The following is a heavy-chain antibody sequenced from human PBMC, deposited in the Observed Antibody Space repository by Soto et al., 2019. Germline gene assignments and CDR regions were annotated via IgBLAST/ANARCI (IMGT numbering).Heavy chain of an antibody. CDR3: EKVLQHNTVTTCGY. V-gene: IGHV3-30*18. CDR1: GFTFSSYG. CDR2: ISYDGNNK. J-gene: IGHJ4*02. D-gene: IGHD4-17*01. Sequence: QVQLVESGGGVVQPGRSLRLSCAAAGFTFSSYGMHWVRQAPGKGLEWVAVISYDGNNKYYADSVKGRFTISRDNFKSTMYLQMDSLRAEDGAVYFCEKVLQHNTVTTCGYWGQGTLVTVSS.